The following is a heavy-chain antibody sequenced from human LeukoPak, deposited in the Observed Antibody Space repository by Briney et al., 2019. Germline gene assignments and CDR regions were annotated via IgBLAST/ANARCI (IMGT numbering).Heavy chain of an antibody. V-gene: IGHV5-51*01. D-gene: IGHD3-3*01. J-gene: IGHJ6*02. CDR3: ARRSTIFYGMDV. Sequence: GDSLKISCKVSGYTFIASWIGWVRQMPGKGLEWMGIIYPGDSETRYSPSFQGQVTISADKSISSVYLQWSSLKASDTATYYCARRSTIFYGMDVWGQGTTVTVSS. CDR2: IYPGDSET. CDR1: GYTFIASW.